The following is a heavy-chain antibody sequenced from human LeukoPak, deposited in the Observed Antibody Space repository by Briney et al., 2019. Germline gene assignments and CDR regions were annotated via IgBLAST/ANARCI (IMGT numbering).Heavy chain of an antibody. CDR3: ARSRFGVGSGWFDP. J-gene: IGHJ5*02. Sequence: SETLSLTCTVSGGSISSSSYYWGWIRQPPGKGLEWIGSIYYSGSTYYNPSLKSRATISVDTSKNQFSLKLSSVTAADTAVYYCARSRFGVGSGWFDPWGQGTLVTVSS. CDR2: IYYSGST. D-gene: IGHD3-10*01. CDR1: GGSISSSSYY. V-gene: IGHV4-39*07.